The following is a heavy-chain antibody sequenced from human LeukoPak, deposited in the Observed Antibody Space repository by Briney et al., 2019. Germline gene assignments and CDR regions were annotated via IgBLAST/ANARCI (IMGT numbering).Heavy chain of an antibody. V-gene: IGHV1-18*01. CDR3: ARELSSSWYSAFDI. D-gene: IGHD6-13*01. CDR1: GYTFTSYG. CDR2: ISAYNGNT. Sequence: ASVKVSCKASGYTFTSYGISWVRQAPGQGLEWMGWISAYNGNTNYAQKLQGRVTMTTDTSTSTAYMELRSLRSDDTAVYYCARELSSSWYSAFDIWGQGTMVTVPS. J-gene: IGHJ3*02.